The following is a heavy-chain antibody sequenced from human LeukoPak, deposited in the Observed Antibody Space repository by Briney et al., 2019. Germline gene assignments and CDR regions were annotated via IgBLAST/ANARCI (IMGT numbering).Heavy chain of an antibody. Sequence: SETLSLTCTVSGCSISSYYWSWIRQPPGKGLEWIGYIYYSGSTNYNPSLKSRVTISVDTSKNQFSLKLSSVTAADTAVYYCARVPHTAMGPYYYYYGMDVWGQGTTVTVSS. D-gene: IGHD5-18*01. V-gene: IGHV4-59*01. J-gene: IGHJ6*02. CDR3: ARVPHTAMGPYYYYYGMDV. CDR1: GCSISSYY. CDR2: IYYSGST.